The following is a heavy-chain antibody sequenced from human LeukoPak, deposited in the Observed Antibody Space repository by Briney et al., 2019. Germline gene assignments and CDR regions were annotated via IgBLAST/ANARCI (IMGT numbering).Heavy chain of an antibody. CDR3: TRAGSVGWNDY. J-gene: IGHJ4*02. CDR2: INPNSGGT. V-gene: IGHV1-2*04. D-gene: IGHD1-1*01. CDR1: GYTFTDYY. Sequence: ASVKVSCKASGYTFTDYYIHWVRQAPGQGLEWMGWINPNSGGTRFAQKFQGWVTLTRDTSISTVYMELSGLKSDDTAIFYGTRAGSVGWNDYWGQGTLVTVSS.